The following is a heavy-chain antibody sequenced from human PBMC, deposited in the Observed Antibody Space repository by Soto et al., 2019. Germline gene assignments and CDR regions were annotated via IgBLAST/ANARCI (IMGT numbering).Heavy chain of an antibody. CDR3: ARAFKSHPHDY. Sequence: QVQLVQSGAEVKKPGASVKVSCKASGYTFTGYYMHWVRQAPGQGLEWMGWINPNSGGTNYAQKLQGRVTMTTDTSTSTAYMELSSLRSDDTAVYYCARAFKSHPHDYWGQGTLVTVSS. V-gene: IGHV1-2*02. J-gene: IGHJ4*02. CDR2: INPNSGGT. CDR1: GYTFTGYY.